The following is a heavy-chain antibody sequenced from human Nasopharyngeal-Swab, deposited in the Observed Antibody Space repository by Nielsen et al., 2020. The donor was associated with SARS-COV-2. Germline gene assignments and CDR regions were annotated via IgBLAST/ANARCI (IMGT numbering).Heavy chain of an antibody. J-gene: IGHJ5*02. CDR2: INHSGST. D-gene: IGHD3-10*01. CDR3: ARGRGGWLGVNWFDP. Sequence: WIRQPPGKGLEWIGEINHSGSTNYNPSLKSRVTISVDTSKNQFSLKLSFVTAADTAVYYCARGRGGWLGVNWFDPWGQGTLVTVSS. V-gene: IGHV4-34*01.